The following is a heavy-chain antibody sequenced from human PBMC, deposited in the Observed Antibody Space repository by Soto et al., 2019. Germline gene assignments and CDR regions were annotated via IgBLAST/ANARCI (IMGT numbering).Heavy chain of an antibody. D-gene: IGHD3-22*01. CDR2: FYHGGST. V-gene: IGHV4-38-2*01. J-gene: IGHJ5*02. CDR1: GYSISNLYY. CDR3: ARVGPLVPFYYESSPYTFENWFVP. Sequence: SDTLSLTCAVSGYSISNLYYRGLLRPPQGKRLEWTGSFYHGGSTYYHPSLYSRVTLSIDMTNNHVSLILNSVTAADTAVYYCARVGPLVPFYYESSPYTFENWFVPWGQGTLVTVSS.